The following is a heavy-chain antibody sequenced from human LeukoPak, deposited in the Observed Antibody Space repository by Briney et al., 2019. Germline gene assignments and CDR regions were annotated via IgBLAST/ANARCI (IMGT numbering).Heavy chain of an antibody. D-gene: IGHD3-22*01. CDR2: INPNSGGT. Sequence: ASVKVSCKASGYTFTGYYMHWVRQAPGQGLEWMGWINPNSGGTNYAQKFQGRVTMTRDTSISTAYMELSRLRSDDTAVYYRARTYYYDSSGKGGYYYGMDVWGQGTTVTVSS. V-gene: IGHV1-2*02. CDR1: GYTFTGYY. CDR3: ARTYYYDSSGKGGYYYGMDV. J-gene: IGHJ6*02.